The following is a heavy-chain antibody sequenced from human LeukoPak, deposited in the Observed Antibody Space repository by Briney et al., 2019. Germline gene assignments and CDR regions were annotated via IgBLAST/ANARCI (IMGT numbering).Heavy chain of an antibody. V-gene: IGHV1-18*01. Sequence: ASVKVSYQPCGYTFTSYFISWVQPAPGQGLEWMGWIGAYNGSTNYAEEVQGRVTMTTDTSTSTAYMELRNLRSDVTAVYYCASEHYGFWSGSLYFFDYWGQGTLVTVSS. CDR1: GYTFTSYF. J-gene: IGHJ4*02. CDR3: ASEHYGFWSGSLYFFDY. CDR2: IGAYNGST. D-gene: IGHD3-3*01.